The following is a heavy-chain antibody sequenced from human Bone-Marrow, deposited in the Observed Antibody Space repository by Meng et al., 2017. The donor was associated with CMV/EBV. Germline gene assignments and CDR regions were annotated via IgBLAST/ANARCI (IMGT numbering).Heavy chain of an antibody. CDR1: GGSFSGYY. J-gene: IGHJ5*02. CDR2: IYYSGST. CDR3: ARGTVNIPVVVPAAGIYWFDP. V-gene: IGHV4-34*01. D-gene: IGHD2-2*01. Sequence: SETLSLTCAVYGGSFSGYYWSWIRQPPGKGLEWIGYIYYSGSTNYNPSLKSRVTISVDTSKNQFSLKLSSVTAADTAVYYCARGTVNIPVVVPAAGIYWFDPWGQGTLVTVSS.